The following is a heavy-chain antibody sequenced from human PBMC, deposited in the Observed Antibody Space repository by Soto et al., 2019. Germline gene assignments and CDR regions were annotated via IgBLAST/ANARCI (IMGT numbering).Heavy chain of an antibody. CDR3: VKDGGPWIQLWLILYYGMDV. J-gene: IGHJ6*02. D-gene: IGHD5-18*01. CDR1: RFNCSSNG. Sequence: GESLKLPCPASRFNCSSNGMQWVRQAPGKGLEWVAVISYDGSNKYYADSVKGRFTISRDNSKNTLYLQMNSLRAEDTAVYYCVKDGGPWIQLWLILYYGMDVWGQGTTVT. V-gene: IGHV3-30*18. CDR2: ISYDGSNK.